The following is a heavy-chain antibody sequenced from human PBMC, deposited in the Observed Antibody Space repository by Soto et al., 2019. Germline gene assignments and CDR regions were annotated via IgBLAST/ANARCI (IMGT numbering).Heavy chain of an antibody. CDR3: ARGDIDY. CDR2: VHPDGGHT. V-gene: IGHV1-46*01. CDR1: GYDFTNYY. Sequence: ASVKVSCKASGYDFTNYYVQWVRQAPGQGLEWMGVVHPDGGHTTYAQRFQDRVTMTRDTFTSTIYVELSSLRSEDTAVYYCARGDIDYWGQGTLVTVSS. J-gene: IGHJ4*02.